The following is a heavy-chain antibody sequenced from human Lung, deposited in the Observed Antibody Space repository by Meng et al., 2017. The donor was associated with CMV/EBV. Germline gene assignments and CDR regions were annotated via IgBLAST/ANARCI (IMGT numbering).Heavy chain of an antibody. CDR2: ISYTGST. CDR1: GGSISSSY. J-gene: IGHJ4*02. D-gene: IGHD3/OR15-3a*01. CDR3: ARDGTGFYFDY. V-gene: IGHV4-59*01. Sequence: SXTXSLTCTVSGGSISSSYWSWIRQPPGKGLEWMGYISYTGSTNYNSSLKSRVTISLDTSKNQFPLRLNSVTAADTALYYCARDGTGFYFDYLGQGTLVTVSS.